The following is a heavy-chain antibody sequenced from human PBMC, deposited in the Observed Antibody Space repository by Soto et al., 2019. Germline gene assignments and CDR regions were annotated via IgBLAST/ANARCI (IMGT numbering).Heavy chain of an antibody. CDR2: TIPVFNTA. CDR1: GGTLSDHG. J-gene: IGHJ3*02. Sequence: QVHLEQSGAEVKKPGSSVKVSCKASGGTLSDHGVAWLRQAPGQGLEWMGGTIPVFNTAKYAQKFQGRVTVTADKFTNIAYMELSSLRSEDTAFYFCARGVYGSGNYYTGPSAFDISGQGTMVIVSS. V-gene: IGHV1-69*06. CDR3: ARGVYGSGNYYTGPSAFDI. D-gene: IGHD3-10*01.